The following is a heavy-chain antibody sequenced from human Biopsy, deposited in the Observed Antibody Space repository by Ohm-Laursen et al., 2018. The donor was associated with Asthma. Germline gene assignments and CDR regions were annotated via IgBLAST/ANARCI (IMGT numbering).Heavy chain of an antibody. CDR3: ARAYGGSFFSGSFDI. Sequence: SLRLSCAATGFTFSDYSMTWIRQAPGKGLEWISYISSSGSSILYADSVKGRFTISRDNAKNSLHLQMNSLRAEDTAVYYCARAYGGSFFSGSFDIWGLGTMVTVSS. V-gene: IGHV3-11*01. CDR1: GFTFSDYS. D-gene: IGHD4-23*01. J-gene: IGHJ3*02. CDR2: ISSSGSSI.